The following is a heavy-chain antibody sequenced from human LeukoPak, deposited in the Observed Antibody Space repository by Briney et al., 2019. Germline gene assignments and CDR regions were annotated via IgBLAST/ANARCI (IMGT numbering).Heavy chain of an antibody. V-gene: IGHV4-30-2*01. J-gene: IGHJ4*02. CDR1: GGSISSGGYS. CDR3: AGGVYYDSSGYYEDLGFDY. CDR2: IYHSGST. D-gene: IGHD3-22*01. Sequence: SQTLSLTCAVSGGSISSGGYSWSWIRQPPGKGLEWIGYIYHSGSTYYNPSLKSRVTISVDKSKNQFSLKLSSVTAADTAVYYCAGGVYYDSSGYYEDLGFDYWGQGTLVTVSS.